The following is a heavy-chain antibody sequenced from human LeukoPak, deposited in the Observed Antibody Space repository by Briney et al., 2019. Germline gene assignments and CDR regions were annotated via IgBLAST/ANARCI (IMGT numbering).Heavy chain of an antibody. CDR3: ARAQYCGGDCYPNWFDP. V-gene: IGHV1-46*01. D-gene: IGHD2-21*02. J-gene: IGHJ5*02. Sequence: GASVKVSCKASGYTFTSYYMHWVRQAPGQGLEWMGIINPSGGSTSYAQKFQGRVTMTRDTSTSTVYMELSSLRSEDTAVYYCARAQYCGGDCYPNWFDPWGQGTLVTVSS. CDR2: INPSGGST. CDR1: GYTFTSYY.